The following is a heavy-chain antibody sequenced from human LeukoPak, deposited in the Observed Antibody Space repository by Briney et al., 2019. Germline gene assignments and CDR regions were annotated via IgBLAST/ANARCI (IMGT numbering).Heavy chain of an antibody. CDR2: IKNKADGGTT. D-gene: IGHD6-13*01. CDR1: GFIFKNAW. V-gene: IGHV3-15*01. CDR3: TGRFIAESGFDY. Sequence: GGSLRLSCGVSGFIFKNAWMNWVRQTPGKGLEWVGRIKNKADGGTTDYAPPLKGRFTISRDDSKDTLYLQMNSLKTEDTAVCYCTGRFIAESGFDYWGQGTLVTVSS. J-gene: IGHJ4*02.